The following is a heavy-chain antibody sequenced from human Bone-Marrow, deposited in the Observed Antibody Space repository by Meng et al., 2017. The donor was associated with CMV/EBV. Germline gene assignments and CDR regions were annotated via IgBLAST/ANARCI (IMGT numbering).Heavy chain of an antibody. J-gene: IGHJ4*02. CDR2: MRYDGGNK. CDR3: ARDASLFGELLFLFDY. V-gene: IGHV3-30*02. CDR1: GFTLSGYG. D-gene: IGHD3-10*02. Sequence: GGSLRLSCAASGFTLSGYGMHWVRQAPGKGLEWVAFMRYDGGNKYYADSVKGRLTISRDNSKNTLYLQMNSLRAEDTAVYYCARDASLFGELLFLFDYWGQGTLVTVSS.